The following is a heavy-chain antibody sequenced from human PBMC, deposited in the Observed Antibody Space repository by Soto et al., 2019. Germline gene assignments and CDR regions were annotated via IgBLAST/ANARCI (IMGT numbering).Heavy chain of an antibody. CDR1: VFPCSCYS. V-gene: IGHV3-21*06. CDR2: ISSGGNDI. Sequence: GSLRLSCEASVFPCSCYSLNWVRQAPGKGLEWVSSISSGGNDISYAESVEGRFFTSRDNVNNVLYLDINNLRPEDTAVYYCARMAYWGQGTLVTVSS. CDR3: ARMAY. J-gene: IGHJ4*02.